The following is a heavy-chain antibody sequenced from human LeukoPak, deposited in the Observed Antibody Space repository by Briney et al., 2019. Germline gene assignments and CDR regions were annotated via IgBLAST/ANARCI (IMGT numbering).Heavy chain of an antibody. CDR3: ARIAAAGNAFDI. Sequence: ASVKVSCKASGYTFTSYGISWVRQAPGQGLEWMGWISAYNGNTNYAQKLQGRVTMTTDTSTSTAYMELRSLRADDTAVYYCARIAAAGNAFDIWGQGTMVTVSS. CDR1: GYTFTSYG. CDR2: ISAYNGNT. D-gene: IGHD6-13*01. J-gene: IGHJ3*02. V-gene: IGHV1-18*01.